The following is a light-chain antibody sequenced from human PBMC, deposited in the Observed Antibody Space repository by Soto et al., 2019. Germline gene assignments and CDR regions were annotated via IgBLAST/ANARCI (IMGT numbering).Light chain of an antibody. CDR2: DAS. V-gene: IGKV1-33*01. J-gene: IGKJ4*01. CDR1: QDISNY. Sequence: DLQMTQSPSSLSASVGDRVTITCQASQDISNYLNWYQQKPGKAPKLLIYDASNLETGVPSRFSGSGSVTDFTFTISSLQPEDIATYYCPQYDNLPLTFGGGTKVEIK. CDR3: PQYDNLPLT.